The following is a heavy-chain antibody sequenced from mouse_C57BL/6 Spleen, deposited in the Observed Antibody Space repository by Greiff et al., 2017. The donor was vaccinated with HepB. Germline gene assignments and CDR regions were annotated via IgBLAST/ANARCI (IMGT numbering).Heavy chain of an antibody. D-gene: IGHD1-1*01. J-gene: IGHJ1*03. CDR1: GYTFTDYY. CDR3: ARGGHGSSHWYFDV. Sequence: QVQLKESGAELVRPGASVKLSCKASGYTFTDYYINWVKQRPGQGLEWIARIYPGSGNTYYNEKFKGKATLTAEKSSSTAYMQLSSLTSEDSAVYFCARGGHGSSHWYFDVWGTGTTVTVSS. V-gene: IGHV1-76*01. CDR2: IYPGSGNT.